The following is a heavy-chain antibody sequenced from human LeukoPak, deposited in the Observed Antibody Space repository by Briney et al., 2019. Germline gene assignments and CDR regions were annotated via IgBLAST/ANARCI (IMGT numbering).Heavy chain of an antibody. D-gene: IGHD3-3*01. J-gene: IGHJ5*02. CDR3: ARDGYDFWGGYSPTDWFDP. CDR1: GGTFSSYA. CDR2: MIPMFGTA. Sequence: SVKVSCKASGGTFSSYAISWVRQAPGQGLEWMGGMIPMFGTANYAQKFQGRVTITTDESTSTAHMELSSLRSEDTAVYYCARDGYDFWGGYSPTDWFDPWGKGPLVTVSS. V-gene: IGHV1-69*05.